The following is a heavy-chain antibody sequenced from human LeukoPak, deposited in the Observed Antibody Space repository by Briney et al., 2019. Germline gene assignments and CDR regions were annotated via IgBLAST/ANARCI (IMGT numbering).Heavy chain of an antibody. D-gene: IGHD3-10*01. Sequence: PGGSLRLSCAASGFTFSRYGFHWVRQAPGKGLEWVAFISDSGGDKWYADSVKGRLTISRDKSKYTVNLQMSSLRVEDTALYYCARDGGSESYAFDYWGQGTQVTVSS. J-gene: IGHJ4*02. CDR2: ISDSGGDK. CDR3: ARDGGSESYAFDY. CDR1: GFTFSRYG. V-gene: IGHV3-30*02.